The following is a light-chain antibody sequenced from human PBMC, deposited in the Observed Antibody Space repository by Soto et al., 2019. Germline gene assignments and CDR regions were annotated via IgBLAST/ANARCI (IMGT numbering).Light chain of an antibody. CDR1: LSISSW. CDR3: KQYNRYPWT. J-gene: IGKJ1*01. V-gene: IGKV1-5*03. Sequence: DIQMTQSPSTLSASVGDRVTITCRASLSISSWLAWYKQKPGKAPKLLIDKASSLEIRVPSRFSGSGSGTEFTLTISSLKPHDVAAYYCKQYNRYPWTFGQGTKVEIK. CDR2: KAS.